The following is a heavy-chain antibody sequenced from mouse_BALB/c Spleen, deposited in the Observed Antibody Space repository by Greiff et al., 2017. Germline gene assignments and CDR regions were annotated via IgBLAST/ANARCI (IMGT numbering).Heavy chain of an antibody. CDR2: ISSGGST. D-gene: IGHD2-1*01. J-gene: IGHJ3*01. V-gene: IGHV5-6-5*01. CDR1: GFTFSSYA. Sequence: EVQLVESGGGLVKPGGSLKLSCAASGFTFSSYAMSWVRQTPEKRLEWVASISSGGSTYYPDSVKGRFTISRDNARNILYLQMSSLRSEDTAMYYCARRNYGNYEAYWGQGTLVTVSA. CDR3: ARRNYGNYEAY.